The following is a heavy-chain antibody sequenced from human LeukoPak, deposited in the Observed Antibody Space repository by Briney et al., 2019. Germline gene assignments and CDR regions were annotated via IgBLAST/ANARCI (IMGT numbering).Heavy chain of an antibody. CDR3: ARSLLYYYDSSGYDFDY. CDR1: GYTFTGYY. D-gene: IGHD3-22*01. CDR2: INPNSGGT. Sequence: ASVKVSCKASGYTFTGYYMHWVRQAPGQGLEWMGWINPNSGGTNYAQKFQGRVTMTRDTSISTAYMELSRLRSDDTAVYYCARSLLYYYDSSGYDFDYWGQGALVTVSS. J-gene: IGHJ4*02. V-gene: IGHV1-2*02.